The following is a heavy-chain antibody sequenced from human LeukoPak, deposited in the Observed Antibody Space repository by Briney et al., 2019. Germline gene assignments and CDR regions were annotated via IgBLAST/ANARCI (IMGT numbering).Heavy chain of an antibody. CDR3: ARSGVVVAAPVRFDP. CDR2: IMEDGSEK. CDR1: GFTFSSYS. V-gene: IGHV3-7*01. D-gene: IGHD2-2*01. Sequence: PGGSLRLSCAASGFTFSSYSMNWVRQAPGKGLEWVANIMEDGSEKYYVDSVKGRFTISRDNAKNSPYLQVNSLRAEDTAVYYCARSGVVVAAPVRFDPWGQGTLVTVSS. J-gene: IGHJ5*02.